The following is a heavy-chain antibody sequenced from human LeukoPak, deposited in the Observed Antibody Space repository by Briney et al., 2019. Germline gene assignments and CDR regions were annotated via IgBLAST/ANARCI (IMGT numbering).Heavy chain of an antibody. J-gene: IGHJ4*02. CDR1: GFTFSSYT. V-gene: IGHV3-21*01. CDR2: ISSSGNYI. D-gene: IGHD5-24*01. Sequence: PGGSLRLSCAASGFTFSSYTMNWVRQAPGKGLEWVSSISSSGNYIYYANSVEGRFTISKDDAKNSLYLQMNSLRPEDTAVYYCAREFVEMATTFDSWGQGILVTVSS. CDR3: AREFVEMATTFDS.